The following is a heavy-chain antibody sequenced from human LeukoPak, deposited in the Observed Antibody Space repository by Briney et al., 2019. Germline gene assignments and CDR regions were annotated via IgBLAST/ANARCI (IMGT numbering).Heavy chain of an antibody. Sequence: SEILSLTCTVSGGSISSSSYYWGWIRQPPGKGLEWIGSIYYIGSTYYNPSLKSRVTISVDTSKNQFSLKLSSVTAADTAVYYCARHYAWLFDYWGQGTLVTVSS. CDR2: IYYIGST. D-gene: IGHD2-2*01. J-gene: IGHJ4*02. CDR3: ARHYAWLFDY. V-gene: IGHV4-39*01. CDR1: GGSISSSSYY.